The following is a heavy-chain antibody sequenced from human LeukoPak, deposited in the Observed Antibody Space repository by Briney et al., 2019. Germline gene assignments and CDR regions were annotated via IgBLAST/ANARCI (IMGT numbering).Heavy chain of an antibody. D-gene: IGHD4-17*01. CDR3: ARQTVTTTPFDY. V-gene: IGHV4-39*01. Sequence: SETLSLTCTVSGGSISSSSYYWGWIRRPPGKGLEWIGSIYYSGSTYYNPSLKSRVTISVDTSKNQFSLKLSSVTAADTAVYYCARQTVTTTPFDYWGQGTLVTVSS. CDR1: GGSISSSSYY. J-gene: IGHJ4*02. CDR2: IYYSGST.